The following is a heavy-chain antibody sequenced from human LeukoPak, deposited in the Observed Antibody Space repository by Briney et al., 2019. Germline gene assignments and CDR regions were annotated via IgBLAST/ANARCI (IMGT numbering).Heavy chain of an antibody. CDR3: VRDRRPYDILTGYYKEFYYYGMDV. CDR1: GFTFSSYE. Sequence: GGSLRLSCAASGFTFSSYEMNWVRQAPGKGLEWVSYISSSGSTIYYADSVKGRFTISRDNAKNSLYLQMNSLRAEDTAVYYCVRDRRPYDILTGYYKEFYYYGMDVWGKGTTVTVSS. V-gene: IGHV3-48*03. J-gene: IGHJ6*04. D-gene: IGHD3-9*01. CDR2: ISSSGSTI.